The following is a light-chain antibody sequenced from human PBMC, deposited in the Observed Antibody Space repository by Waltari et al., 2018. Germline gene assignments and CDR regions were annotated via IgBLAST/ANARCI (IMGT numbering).Light chain of an antibody. V-gene: IGKV1-5*03. CDR3: QQYQDYPWT. J-gene: IGKJ1*01. CDR2: VTS. Sequence: DIQMTQSHSIMSASVGDRVTITCRARQSIGGWLAWYQQKPGKAPNLLIYVTSILKRGVPARFSGSGSGTEFTLNISSLQPDDFATYYCQQYQDYPWTFGQGTRVDI. CDR1: QSIGGW.